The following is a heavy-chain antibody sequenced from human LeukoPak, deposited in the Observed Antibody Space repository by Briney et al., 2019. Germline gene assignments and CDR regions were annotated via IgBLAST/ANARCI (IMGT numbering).Heavy chain of an antibody. J-gene: IGHJ6*02. Sequence: GGSLRLSCAASGFTLSSYAMSWVRQAPGEGLEWVSAISGSGGSTYYADSVKGRFTISRDNSKDTLYLQMNSLRAEDTAVYYCAVGGDLIYYYYGMDVWGQGTTVTVSS. CDR3: AVGGDLIYYYYGMDV. CDR1: GFTLSSYA. CDR2: ISGSGGST. D-gene: IGHD2-21*02. V-gene: IGHV3-23*01.